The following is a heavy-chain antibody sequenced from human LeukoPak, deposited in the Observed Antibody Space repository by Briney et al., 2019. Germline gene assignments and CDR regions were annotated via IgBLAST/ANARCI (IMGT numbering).Heavy chain of an antibody. CDR1: GGSINFYY. CDR3: ARGIADPYSFDS. V-gene: IGHV4-4*07. Sequence: SETLSLTCTVSGGSINFYYWSWIRQPAGKGLEWIGRIYSTGSTNYSPSLKSRVTMSVDKSKNQFSLNLSSVTAADTAVYYCARGIADPYSFDSWGQGTLVTVSS. D-gene: IGHD6-13*01. CDR2: IYSTGST. J-gene: IGHJ4*02.